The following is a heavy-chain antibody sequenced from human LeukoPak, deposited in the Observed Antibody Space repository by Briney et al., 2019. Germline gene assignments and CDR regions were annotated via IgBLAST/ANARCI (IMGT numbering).Heavy chain of an antibody. CDR1: GFTFSDYY. D-gene: IGHD6-19*01. CDR2: ISSSGSTI. V-gene: IGHV3-11*01. Sequence: GGSLRLSCAASGFTFSDYYMSWIRQAPGKGLEWVSYISSSGSTIYYADSVKGRFTISRDNAKNSLYLQMNSLRAEDTAAYYCARETSSGWDVKRYYFDYWGQGTLVTVSS. CDR3: ARETSSGWDVKRYYFDY. J-gene: IGHJ4*02.